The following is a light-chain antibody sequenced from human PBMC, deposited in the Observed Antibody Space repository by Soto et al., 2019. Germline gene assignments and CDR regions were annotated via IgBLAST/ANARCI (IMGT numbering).Light chain of an antibody. CDR2: ATS. CDR1: QSVSSN. CDR3: QQYNSWPLWT. V-gene: IGKV3-15*01. J-gene: IGKJ1*01. Sequence: ETVLTQSPATLSLSPGERATLSCRASQSVSSNLAWYQQKSGQAPRLLIFATSTRATGIPARFSGSGSGTEFTLTISSLQSEDFAVYYCQQYNSWPLWTFGQGTKVDIK.